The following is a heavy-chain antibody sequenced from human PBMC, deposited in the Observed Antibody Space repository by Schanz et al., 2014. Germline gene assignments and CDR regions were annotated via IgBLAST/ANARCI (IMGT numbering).Heavy chain of an antibody. Sequence: EVQLLESGGGLVQPGGSLRLSCSASTFTFDHYAMTWVRQAPGKGLEWVAAVSSRSDEIKYADSVRGRFTISRDNSKNTLYLQMNSLRPEDTAVYYCAKYRGYYRVSGSYRELEYWGQGTLVTVSS. D-gene: IGHD3-10*01. V-gene: IGHV3-23*05. CDR1: TFTFDHYA. CDR2: VSSRSDEI. CDR3: AKYRGYYRVSGSYRELEY. J-gene: IGHJ4*02.